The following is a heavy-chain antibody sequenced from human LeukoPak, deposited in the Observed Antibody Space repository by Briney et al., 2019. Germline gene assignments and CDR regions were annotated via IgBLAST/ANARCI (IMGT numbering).Heavy chain of an antibody. D-gene: IGHD3-22*01. J-gene: IGHJ4*02. CDR2: ISGSGGST. Sequence: GGSLRLSCAASGFTFSSYAMSWVRQAPGKGREWVSAISGSGGSTYYADSVKGRFTISRDNSKNTLYLQMNSLRAEDTAVYYCAKPTAKYYYDSSGLYYFDYWGQGTLVTVSS. CDR1: GFTFSSYA. V-gene: IGHV3-23*01. CDR3: AKPTAKYYYDSSGLYYFDY.